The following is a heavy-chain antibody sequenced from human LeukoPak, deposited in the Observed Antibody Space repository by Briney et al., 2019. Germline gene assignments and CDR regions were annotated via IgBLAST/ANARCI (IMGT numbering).Heavy chain of an antibody. CDR1: GYTFTSYG. D-gene: IGHD6-19*01. V-gene: IGHV1-18*01. CDR2: ISAYNGNT. CDR3: ARAPGIAVAGTLSYYYYMDV. Sequence: ASVKVSCKASGYTFTSYGISWVRQAPGQGLEWMGWISAYNGNTNYAQKLQGRVTMTTDTSTSTAYMELRSLRSDDTAVYYCARAPGIAVAGTLSYYYYMDVWGKGTTVTISS. J-gene: IGHJ6*03.